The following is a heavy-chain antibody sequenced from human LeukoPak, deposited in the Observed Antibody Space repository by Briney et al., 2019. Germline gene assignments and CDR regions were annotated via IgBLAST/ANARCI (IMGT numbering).Heavy chain of an antibody. V-gene: IGHV4-34*01. CDR2: INHSGST. D-gene: IGHD4-23*01. CDR3: ARATYGGKLFDY. J-gene: IGHJ4*02. CDR1: GGSISNYY. Sequence: SETLSLTCTVSGGSISNYYWSWIRQPPGKGLERIGEINHSGSTNYNPSLKSRVTISVDTSKNQFSLKLSSVTAADTAVYYCARATYGGKLFDYWGQGTLVTVSS.